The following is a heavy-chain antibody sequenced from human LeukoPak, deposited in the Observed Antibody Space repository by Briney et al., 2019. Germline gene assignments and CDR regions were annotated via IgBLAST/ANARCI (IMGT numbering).Heavy chain of an antibody. D-gene: IGHD5-18*01. Sequence: ASVKVSCKASGYTFTGYYMHWVRRAPGQGLEWMGWINPNSGGTNYAQKFQGWVTMTRDTSISTAYMELSRLRSDDTAVYYCAREADTAMVYFDYWGQGTLVTVSS. CDR2: INPNSGGT. CDR1: GYTFTGYY. J-gene: IGHJ4*02. CDR3: AREADTAMVYFDY. V-gene: IGHV1-2*04.